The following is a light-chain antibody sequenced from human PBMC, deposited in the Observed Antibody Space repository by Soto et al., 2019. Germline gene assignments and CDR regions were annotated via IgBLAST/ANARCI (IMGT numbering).Light chain of an antibody. V-gene: IGLV2-14*01. Sequence: SALTQPASVSGSPGQSVTISCAGTSGDVGGYNYVSWYQQHPGKAPKLMIHAVTNRPSGVSNRFSGSKSGNTASLTISSLQAEDEADYYCCSYTGASTYVFGTGTKLTVL. J-gene: IGLJ1*01. CDR3: CSYTGASTYV. CDR2: AVT. CDR1: SGDVGGYNY.